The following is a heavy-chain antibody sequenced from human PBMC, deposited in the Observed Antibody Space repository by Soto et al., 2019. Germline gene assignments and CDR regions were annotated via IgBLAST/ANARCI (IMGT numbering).Heavy chain of an antibody. CDR1: GYTFTVYF. CDR3: ASASTYGESAY. Sequence: QVHLVQSGAEVKKPGASVKVSCKASGYTFTVYFVHWVRQAPGQGLEWMGWVDPNSGGTNYSQKFQGRVTMTRDTSISTAYMELSRLRSDDTAVYFCASASTYGESAYWGQGTLVTVSS. J-gene: IGHJ4*02. CDR2: VDPNSGGT. D-gene: IGHD3-10*01. V-gene: IGHV1-2*02.